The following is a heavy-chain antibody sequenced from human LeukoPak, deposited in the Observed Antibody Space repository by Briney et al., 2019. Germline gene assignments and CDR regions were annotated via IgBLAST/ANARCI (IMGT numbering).Heavy chain of an antibody. CDR3: ARHQGYYYYGMDV. Sequence: GESLKTSCKVSGYSFTNYWIGWVRQMPGKGLEWMGIIYPDDSDTKYSPSFQGQVTISADKSISTAYLQWSSLKASDTAMYYCARHQGYYYYGMDVWGQGTTVTVSS. V-gene: IGHV5-51*01. CDR1: GYSFTNYW. J-gene: IGHJ6*02. CDR2: IYPDDSDT.